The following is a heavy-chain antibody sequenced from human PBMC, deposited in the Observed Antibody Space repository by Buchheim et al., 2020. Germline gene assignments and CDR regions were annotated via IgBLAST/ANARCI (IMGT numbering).Heavy chain of an antibody. J-gene: IGHJ4*02. CDR2: ISDGGGSS. CDR3: AKLAQSHGWYTAY. CDR1: EFSFSSYA. V-gene: IGHV3-23*01. D-gene: IGHD6-19*01. Sequence: EVQLLESGGGLVQPGGSLRLSCAASEFSFSSYAMSWVRQAPGKGLEWVSVISDGGGSSYYADSVKGRFTISRDNSKDTLYLQMNSLRAEDTAVYYCAKLAQSHGWYTAYWGQGTL.